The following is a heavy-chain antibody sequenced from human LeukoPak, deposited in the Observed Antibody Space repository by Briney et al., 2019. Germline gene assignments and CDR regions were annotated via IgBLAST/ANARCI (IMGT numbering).Heavy chain of an antibody. CDR3: ARVPYCDYTSCYTGYNWFEP. Sequence: ASVKVSCKASGYTFTGHYLHWVRQAPGQGLEWMGWINPNSGGANLAQNFQGRVTMTRDTSISTVYMEMISLTSDDTAVYYCARVPYCDYTSCYTGYNWFEPWGQGSLVTVSS. CDR2: INPNSGGA. J-gene: IGHJ5*02. V-gene: IGHV1-2*02. D-gene: IGHD2-2*02. CDR1: GYTFTGHY.